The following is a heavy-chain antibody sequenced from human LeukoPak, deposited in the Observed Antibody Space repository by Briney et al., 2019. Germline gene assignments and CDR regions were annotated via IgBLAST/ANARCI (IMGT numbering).Heavy chain of an antibody. CDR2: IYSGGST. CDR3: AKSNLKYYFDS. CDR1: GFTVSSNY. Sequence: GGSLRLSCAASGFTVSSNYMSWVRQAPGKGLEWVSVIYSGGSTYYSDCVKGRFTISRDSSKNTLYLQMNSLRAEDTAVYYCAKSNLKYYFDSWGQGTLVTVSS. D-gene: IGHD6-6*01. J-gene: IGHJ4*02. V-gene: IGHV3-53*01.